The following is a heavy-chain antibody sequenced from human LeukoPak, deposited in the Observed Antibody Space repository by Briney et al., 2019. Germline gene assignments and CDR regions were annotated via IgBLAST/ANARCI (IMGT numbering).Heavy chain of an antibody. J-gene: IGHJ2*01. CDR3: ARVSYLGDWYFDL. Sequence: SETLSLTCIVSGGSINGYYWSWIRQPAGRGLEWLGRIYTIGGNTKYNPSLESRVAMSADTSKNQFSLKMTSVTAADTAVYYCARVSYLGDWYFDLWGRGTLVTVSS. CDR2: IYTIGGNT. V-gene: IGHV4-4*07. CDR1: GGSINGYY. D-gene: IGHD1-26*01.